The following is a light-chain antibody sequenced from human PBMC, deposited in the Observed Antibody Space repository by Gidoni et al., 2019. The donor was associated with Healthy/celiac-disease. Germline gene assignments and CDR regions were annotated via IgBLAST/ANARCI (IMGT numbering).Light chain of an antibody. CDR3: QQYNNWPPLT. Sequence: EIGRTQPPATLSVSPGERATLSCRASQSVSSNLAWYQQKPGQAPRLLIYGASTRATGIPARFSGSGSGTEFTLTISSLQSEDFAVYYCQQYNNWPPLTFGGGTKVEIK. CDR2: GAS. J-gene: IGKJ4*01. V-gene: IGKV3-15*01. CDR1: QSVSSN.